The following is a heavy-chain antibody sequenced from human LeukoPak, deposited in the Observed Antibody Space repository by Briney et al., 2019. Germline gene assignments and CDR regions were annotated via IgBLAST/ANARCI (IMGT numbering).Heavy chain of an antibody. CDR1: GFTFGNYA. D-gene: IGHD1-26*01. CDR3: VRDVGWGPLFYFDY. V-gene: IGHV3-30*04. Sequence: GCALTLSRLGCGFTFGNYAMQWIGPAPGRGRKGVAWASYDGSKKHYAQSVRGRLTTSRDNSKNAQYLQMNSLRAEDTAVYYCVRDVGWGPLFYFDYLGQGGLVTVSS. CDR2: ASYDGSKK. J-gene: IGHJ4*02.